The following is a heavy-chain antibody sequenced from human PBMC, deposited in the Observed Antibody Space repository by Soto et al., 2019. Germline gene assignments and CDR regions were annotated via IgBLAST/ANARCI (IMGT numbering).Heavy chain of an antibody. CDR2: IIPNLGIA. J-gene: IGHJ6*02. D-gene: IGHD6-6*01. Sequence: QVQLVQSGAEVKKPGSSVKVSCKASGGTFSSYTINWVRQAPGQGLEWMGRIIPNLGIANYAQKFQGRVTITAAKSTSTAYMNLSSLRSEDTAVYYCASTKGSSDYYGMDVWGQGTTVTVSS. V-gene: IGHV1-69*02. CDR3: ASTKGSSDYYGMDV. CDR1: GGTFSSYT.